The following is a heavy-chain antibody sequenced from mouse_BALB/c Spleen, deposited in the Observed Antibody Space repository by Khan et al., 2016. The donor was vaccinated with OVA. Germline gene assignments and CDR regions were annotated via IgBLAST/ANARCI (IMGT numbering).Heavy chain of an antibody. Sequence: EVKLLESGPELEKPGASAKISCKASGYSFTGYNMNWVKQSNGKSLEWIGNIDPYYGGIGYNQKFKGKATLTVDKSSSTAYMQLKSLTSEDSAVYCCARSTWYFDVWGAGTTVTVSS. CDR2: IDPYYGGI. V-gene: IGHV1-39*01. CDR1: GYSFTGYN. CDR3: ARSTWYFDV. J-gene: IGHJ1*01.